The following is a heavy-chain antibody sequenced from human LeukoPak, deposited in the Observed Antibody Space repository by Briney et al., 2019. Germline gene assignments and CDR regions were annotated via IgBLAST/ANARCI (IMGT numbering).Heavy chain of an antibody. CDR2: INPNSGGT. CDR3: ARNYYDSSGYYYGDY. D-gene: IGHD3-22*01. J-gene: IGHJ4*02. CDR1: GYTFTGYY. Sequence: ASVKVSCKASGYTFTGYYMHWVRQAPGQGLEWMGWINPNSGGTNYAQKFQGRVTMTRDTSISTAYMELSSLRSEDTAVYYCARNYYDSSGYYYGDYWGQGTLVTVSS. V-gene: IGHV1-2*02.